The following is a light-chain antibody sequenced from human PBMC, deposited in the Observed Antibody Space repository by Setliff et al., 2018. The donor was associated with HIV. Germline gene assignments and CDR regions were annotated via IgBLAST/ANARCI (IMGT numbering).Light chain of an antibody. J-gene: IGLJ2*01. CDR1: SSDAGAYNY. Sequence: QSALTQPASVSGSPGQSITISCTGTSSDAGAYNYVSWYQQHPGKAPKFLIYDVNKRPSGVPDRFSGSKSGNTASLTISGLQAEDEADYFCCSYAGGYIGVLGGGTK. CDR2: DVN. V-gene: IGLV2-11*01. CDR3: CSYAGGYIGV.